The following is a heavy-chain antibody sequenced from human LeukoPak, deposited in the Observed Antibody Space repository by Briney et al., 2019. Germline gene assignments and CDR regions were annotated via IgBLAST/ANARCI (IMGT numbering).Heavy chain of an antibody. J-gene: IGHJ6*03. CDR2: IKQDGNEK. CDR1: GFTFSSYW. V-gene: IGHV3-7*01. CDR3: ARVEREYGSGSYYFTALYYYYYMDV. Sequence: GGSLRLSCAASGFTFSSYWMSWVRQAPGKGLEWVANIKQDGNEKYYVDSVKGRFTISRDNAKNSLYLQMNSLRAEDTAVYYCARVEREYGSGSYYFTALYYYYYMDVWGKGTTVTVSS. D-gene: IGHD3-10*01.